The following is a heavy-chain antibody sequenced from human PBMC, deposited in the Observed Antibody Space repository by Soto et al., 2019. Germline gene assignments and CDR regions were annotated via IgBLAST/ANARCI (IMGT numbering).Heavy chain of an antibody. CDR3: ARVAVAGPDVYYYSMDV. CDR1: GFTFSDYS. CDR2: ISSTGSYI. D-gene: IGHD6-19*01. J-gene: IGHJ6*03. Sequence: GGSLRLSCAVSGFTFSDYSMNWVRQAPGKGLEWVSSISSTGSYIYYADSVRGRFTFSRDHTKSSLYLQMSGLRAEDTAVYYCARVAVAGPDVYYYSMDVWGKGTTVTVSS. V-gene: IGHV3-21*06.